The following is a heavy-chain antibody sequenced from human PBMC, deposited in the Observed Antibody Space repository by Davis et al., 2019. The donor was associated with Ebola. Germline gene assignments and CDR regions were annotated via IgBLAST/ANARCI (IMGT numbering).Heavy chain of an antibody. CDR2: INPYNGNT. CDR3: AREAGATTRIYGS. V-gene: IGHV1-18*01. CDR1: SYTFTSYG. J-gene: IGHJ5*02. D-gene: IGHD1-26*01. Sequence: ASVKVSCKASSYTFTSYGISWVRQAPGQGLEWMGWINPYNGNTNYAQKLQGRVTMTTDTSRSTAYMELRSLRSDDTAVYYCAREAGATTRIYGSWGQGTLVTVSS.